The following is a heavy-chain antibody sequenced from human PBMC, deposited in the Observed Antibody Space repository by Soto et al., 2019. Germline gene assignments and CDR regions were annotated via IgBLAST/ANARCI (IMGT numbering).Heavy chain of an antibody. CDR1: GFTFSSYA. D-gene: IGHD3-22*01. J-gene: IGHJ4*02. Sequence: PGGSLRLSCAASGFTFSSYAMSWVRQAPGKGLEWVSAITGSGGRTYSADSVKGRFTISRDNSKNTLYLQMNSLRAEDTAVYYCAKVRGYDSSGYYYCFDSWGQGTLVTVSS. CDR3: AKVRGYDSSGYYYCFDS. CDR2: ITGSGGRT. V-gene: IGHV3-23*01.